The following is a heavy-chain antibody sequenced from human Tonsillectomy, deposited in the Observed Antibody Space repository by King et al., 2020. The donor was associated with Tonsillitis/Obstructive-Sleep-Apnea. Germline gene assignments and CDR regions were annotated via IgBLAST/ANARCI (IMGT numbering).Heavy chain of an antibody. CDR2: ISSSSSTI. J-gene: IGHJ4*02. CDR1: GFTFSSYS. Sequence: VQLVESGGGLVHPGGSLRLSCAASGFTFSSYSMNWVRQAPGKGLEWVSYISSSSSTIYYADSVKGLFTISRENAKNSLYLQINSLRDEDTAVYYCARDSRGGNVYWGQGTLVTVSS. CDR3: ARDSRGGNVY. D-gene: IGHD4-23*01. V-gene: IGHV3-48*02.